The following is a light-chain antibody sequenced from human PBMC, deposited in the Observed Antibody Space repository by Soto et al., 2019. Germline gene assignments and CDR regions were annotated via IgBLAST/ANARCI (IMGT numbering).Light chain of an antibody. CDR1: SSDVGSYNL. CDR2: EGS. Sequence: SVLTKPASVSGSPGRSISISCTRTSSDVGSYNLVSWYQQHPGKAPKLMIYEGSKRPSGVSNRFSGSKSGNTASLTISGLQAEDEADYYCCSYAGSSYVFGTGTKVT. CDR3: CSYAGSSYV. J-gene: IGLJ1*01. V-gene: IGLV2-23*01.